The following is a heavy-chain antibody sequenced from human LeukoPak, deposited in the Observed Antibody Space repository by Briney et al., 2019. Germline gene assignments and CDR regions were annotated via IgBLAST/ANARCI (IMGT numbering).Heavy chain of an antibody. CDR1: GGSISSSSYY. Sequence: SETLSLTCTVSGGSISSSSYYWGWIRQPPGKGLEWIGSINYSGSTYYNPSLKSRVTISVDTSKNQFSLKLSSVTAADTTVYYCARQHDSSGYYLGYFDYWGQGILVTVSS. CDR3: ARQHDSSGYYLGYFDY. V-gene: IGHV4-39*01. J-gene: IGHJ4*02. D-gene: IGHD3-22*01. CDR2: INYSGST.